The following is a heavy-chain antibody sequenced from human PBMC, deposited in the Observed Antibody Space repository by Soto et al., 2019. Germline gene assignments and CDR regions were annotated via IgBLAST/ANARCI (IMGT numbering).Heavy chain of an antibody. CDR1: GFTFKSYG. CDR3: ARVPSSSYHYFDY. J-gene: IGHJ4*02. Sequence: HPGGSLRLSCAASGFTFKSYGMHWVRQAPGKGLEWVAFILYDGSNKYYADSVKGRFTISRDNSKNTLYLQMNSLRAEDTAVYYCARVPSSSYHYFDYWGQGTLVTVSS. CDR2: ILYDGSNK. V-gene: IGHV3-30*03. D-gene: IGHD6-13*01.